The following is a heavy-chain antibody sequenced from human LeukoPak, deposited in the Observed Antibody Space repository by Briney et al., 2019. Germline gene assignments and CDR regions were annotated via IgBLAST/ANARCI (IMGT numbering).Heavy chain of an antibody. D-gene: IGHD1-1*01. CDR3: ARDGANSNWNDPRNWFDP. J-gene: IGHJ5*02. CDR2: ITTSGSTI. Sequence: GGSLRLSCEASGSDLSDYYMTWIRQTPGRGLEWVSYITTSGSTIYYADSVKGRFTISRDNSKNSLFLHMNSLRAEDTAIYYCARDGANSNWNDPRNWFDPWGQGALVIVSS. CDR1: GSDLSDYY. V-gene: IGHV3-11*01.